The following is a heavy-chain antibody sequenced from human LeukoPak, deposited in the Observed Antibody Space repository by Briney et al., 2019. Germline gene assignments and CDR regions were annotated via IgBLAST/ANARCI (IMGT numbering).Heavy chain of an antibody. J-gene: IGHJ4*02. CDR2: KYYSGST. CDR3: ARESSGWVLDY. Sequence: KPSETLSLTCTVSGGSISSSRYYGGWIRQPPGKGLEWIGSKYYSGSTYYNPSLKSRVTISVDTSKNQFSLKLSSVTAADTAVYYCARESSGWVLDYWGQGTLVTVSS. V-gene: IGHV4-39*07. D-gene: IGHD6-19*01. CDR1: GGSISSSRYY.